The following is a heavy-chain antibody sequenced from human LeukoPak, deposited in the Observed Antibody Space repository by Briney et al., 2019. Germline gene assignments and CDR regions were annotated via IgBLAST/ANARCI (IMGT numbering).Heavy chain of an antibody. V-gene: IGHV4-4*02. CDR1: GGSISSSNW. CDR3: ARAPSDSSGYSSYYYYMDV. D-gene: IGHD3-22*01. Sequence: SGTLSLTCAVSGGSISSSNWWSWVRQPPGKGLEWIGEIYHSGSTNYNPSLKSRVTISVDKSKNQFSLKLSSVTAADTAVYYCARAPSDSSGYSSYYYYMDVWGKGTTVTVSS. J-gene: IGHJ6*03. CDR2: IYHSGST.